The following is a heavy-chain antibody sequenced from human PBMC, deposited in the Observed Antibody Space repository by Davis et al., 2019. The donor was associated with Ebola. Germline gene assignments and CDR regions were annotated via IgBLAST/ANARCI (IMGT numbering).Heavy chain of an antibody. CDR3: ARGSVTAAAGDYYGMDV. J-gene: IGHJ6*04. D-gene: IGHD6-13*01. V-gene: IGHV1-8*01. CDR2: MNPNSGNT. Sequence: ASVKVSCKASGYTFTSYDINWVRQATGQGLEWMGWMNPNSGNTGYAQKFQGRVTMTRNTSISTAYMELSSLRSEDTAVYYCARGSVTAAAGDYYGMDVWGKGTTVTVSS. CDR1: GYTFTSYD.